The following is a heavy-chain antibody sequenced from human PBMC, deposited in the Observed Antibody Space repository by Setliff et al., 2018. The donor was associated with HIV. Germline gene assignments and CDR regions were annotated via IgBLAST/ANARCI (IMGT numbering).Heavy chain of an antibody. V-gene: IGHV4-61*01. CDR1: GGSISSGTYY. CDR3: ARHYDILTGYYFFDY. J-gene: IGHJ4*02. CDR2: IYTSGST. Sequence: SETLSLTCTVSGGSISSGTYYWSWIRQPPGKGLEWIGYIYTSGSTNYNPSLKSRVTMSVDTSKNQFSLRLSSVTAADTAVYYCARHYDILTGYYFFDYWGQGTLVTVSS. D-gene: IGHD3-9*01.